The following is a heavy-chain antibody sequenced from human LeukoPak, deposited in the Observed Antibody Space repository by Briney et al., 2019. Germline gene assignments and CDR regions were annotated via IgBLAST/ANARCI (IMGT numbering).Heavy chain of an antibody. CDR2: ISGSGGST. D-gene: IGHD3-9*01. CDR3: ASFDWLTRQTEGFPFDY. V-gene: IGHV3-23*01. Sequence: AGGSLRLSCAASGFTFSSYGMSWVRQAPGKGLEWVSAISGSGGSTYYADSVKGRFTISRDNAKNSLYLQMNSLRAEDTAVYYCASFDWLTRQTEGFPFDYWGQGTLVTVSS. J-gene: IGHJ4*02. CDR1: GFTFSSYG.